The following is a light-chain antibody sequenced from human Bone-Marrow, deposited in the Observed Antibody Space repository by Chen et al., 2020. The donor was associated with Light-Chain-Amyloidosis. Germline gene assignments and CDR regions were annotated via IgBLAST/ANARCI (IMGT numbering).Light chain of an antibody. J-gene: IGLJ2*01. Sequence: QSALTQPASVSGSPGQSITISCTGTSSDVGGYKYVYWYQQHPGKAPKLMIYDVSNRPSGVSNRFSGSSAGTTATLTISGVHAEDEDDYHCQSADSSGTYEVIFGGGTKLTVL. CDR3: QSADSSGTYEVI. CDR1: SSDVGGYKY. CDR2: DVS. V-gene: IGLV2-14*01.